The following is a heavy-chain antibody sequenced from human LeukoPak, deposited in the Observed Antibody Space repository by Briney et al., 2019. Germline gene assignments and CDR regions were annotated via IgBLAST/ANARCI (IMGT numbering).Heavy chain of an antibody. Sequence: GRSLRLSCAATGFTFTSYGFHWVRQAPGKALEWVAFMSYDGNKKYGDSVKGRFTISRDNAKNTLHLQMTGLRPDDTAVYYCARDPLDISRWANAFDIWGQGTLVTVSS. CDR1: GFTFTSYG. CDR3: ARDPLDISRWANAFDI. CDR2: MSYDGNK. J-gene: IGHJ3*02. D-gene: IGHD2-2*03. V-gene: IGHV3-30*03.